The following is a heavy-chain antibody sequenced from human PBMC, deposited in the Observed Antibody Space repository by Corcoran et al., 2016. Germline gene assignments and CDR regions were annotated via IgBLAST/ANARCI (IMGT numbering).Heavy chain of an antibody. V-gene: IGHV2-5*02. D-gene: IGHD3-16*02. J-gene: IGHJ3*02. CDR1: GFSLSTRGVG. CDR2: IYWDDDR. CDR3: AHIVITFGGVIAPFDAFEI. Sequence: QITLKESGPTLVKPTQTLTLTCTFSGFSLSTRGVGVGWIRQPPGKALEWLAVIYWDDDRRYSPSLKSRLASTKDTSKNQAVLIMTNMDPVETATYYCAHIVITFGGVIAPFDAFEIWGQGTMVTVSS.